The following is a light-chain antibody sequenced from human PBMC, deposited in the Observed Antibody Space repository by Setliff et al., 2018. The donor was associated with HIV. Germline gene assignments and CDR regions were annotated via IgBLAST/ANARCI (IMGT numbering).Light chain of an antibody. V-gene: IGLV7-46*01. CDR3: LLSYSGAYV. CDR2: ETS. CDR1: TGAVTSGHY. Sequence: QVVVTQETSLTVSPGGTVTLTCGSTTGAVTSGHYPYWFQQKPGQAPRPLIYETSKRHSWTPARFAGSRLGGKAALTLSGAQPEDEAEYYCLLSYSGAYVFGTGTKVTVL. J-gene: IGLJ1*01.